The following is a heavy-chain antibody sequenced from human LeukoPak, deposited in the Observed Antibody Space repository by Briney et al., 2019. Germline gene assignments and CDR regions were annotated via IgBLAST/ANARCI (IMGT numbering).Heavy chain of an antibody. V-gene: IGHV3-30*18. CDR2: ISYDGSNK. Sequence: PGGSLRLSCAASGFTFSSYGMHWVRQAPGKGLEWVAVISYDGSNKYYADSVKGRFTISRDNSKNTLYLQMNSLRAEDTAVYYCAKEFRSGWLIDAFDIWGQGTMVTVSS. CDR1: GFTFSSYG. J-gene: IGHJ3*02. CDR3: AKEFRSGWLIDAFDI. D-gene: IGHD6-19*01.